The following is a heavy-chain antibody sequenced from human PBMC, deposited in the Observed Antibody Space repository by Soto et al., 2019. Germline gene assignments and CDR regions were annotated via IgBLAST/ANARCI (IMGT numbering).Heavy chain of an antibody. V-gene: IGHV1-69*02. CDR3: ARLSSGLFEFDY. CDR2: IIPILGIA. J-gene: IGHJ4*02. D-gene: IGHD6-19*01. Sequence: QVQLVQSGAEVKKPGSSVKVSCKASGGTFSSYTISWVRQAPGQGLEWMGRIIPILGIANYAQKFQGRVTITADKSTSTAYMELSSLRSEDTAVYYCARLSSGLFEFDYWGQGTLVTVSS. CDR1: GGTFSSYT.